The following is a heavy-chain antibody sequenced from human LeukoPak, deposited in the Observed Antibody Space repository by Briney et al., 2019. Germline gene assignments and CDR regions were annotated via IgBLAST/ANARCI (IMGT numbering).Heavy chain of an antibody. J-gene: IGHJ4*02. CDR1: GFTFSSYA. Sequence: GRSLRLSCAASGFTFSSYAMHWVRQAPGKGLEWVAVISYDGSNKYYADSVKGRFTISRDNSKNTLYLQMNSLRAEDTAVYYCARVGVGALDYWGQGTLVTASS. CDR2: ISYDGSNK. CDR3: ARVGVGALDY. D-gene: IGHD1-26*01. V-gene: IGHV3-30*04.